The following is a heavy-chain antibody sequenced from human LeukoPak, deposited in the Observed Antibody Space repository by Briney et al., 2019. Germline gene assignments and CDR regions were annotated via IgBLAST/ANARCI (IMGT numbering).Heavy chain of an antibody. J-gene: IGHJ5*02. CDR2: ISAYNGNT. Sequence: ASVKVSCKASGYTFTSYGISWVRQAPGQGLEWMGWISAYNGNTNYAQKLQGRVTMTTDTSTSTAYMELRSLRSDDTAVHYCTRGNNYDFWSGYYRFDPWGQGTLVTVSS. CDR1: GYTFTSYG. CDR3: TRGNNYDFWSGYYRFDP. V-gene: IGHV1-18*01. D-gene: IGHD3-3*01.